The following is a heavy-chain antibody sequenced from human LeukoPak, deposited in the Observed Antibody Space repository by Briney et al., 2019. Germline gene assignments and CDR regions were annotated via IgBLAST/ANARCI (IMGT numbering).Heavy chain of an antibody. CDR2: MNPNNGNT. V-gene: IGHV1-18*01. CDR3: ARDPAIAVAGKGYFLH. J-gene: IGHJ1*01. Sequence: GASVKVSCKASGYTFTSYDINWVRQATGQGLEWMEWMNPNNGNTNYAQKLQGRVTMTTDTSTSTAYMELRSLRSDDTAVYYCARDPAIAVAGKGYFLHWGQGTLVTVSS. CDR1: GYTFTSYD. D-gene: IGHD6-19*01.